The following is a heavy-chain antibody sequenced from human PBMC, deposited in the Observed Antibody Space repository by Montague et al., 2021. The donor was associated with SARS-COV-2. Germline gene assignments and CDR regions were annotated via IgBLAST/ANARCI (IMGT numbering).Heavy chain of an antibody. CDR1: GDSMNNYY. V-gene: IGHV4-59*01. J-gene: IGHJ4*02. CDR3: ARARIYRSSWYGYFDY. D-gene: IGHD6-13*01. CDR2: INYSGST. Sequence: SETLSLTCTVSGDSMNNYYWSWIRQPPGKGLEWIGYINYSGSTHYNPSLQSRVTLPKDTSKNQFSLVLTTVTAADTAMSFCARARIYRSSWYGYFDYWGQGTLVTVSS.